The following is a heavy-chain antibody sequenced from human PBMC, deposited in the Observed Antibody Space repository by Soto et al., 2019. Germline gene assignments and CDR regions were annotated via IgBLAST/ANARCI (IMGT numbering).Heavy chain of an antibody. D-gene: IGHD1-26*01. CDR2: MQPSTGRT. CDR1: GYSFTSLD. CDR3: ARGVSAGADY. Sequence: ASVKVSCKASGYSFTSLDINWVRQTAGQGLEWMGWMQPSTGRTGYAQKFQGRVTMTRDTSINTAYMELTTLTSDDTAFYYCARGVSAGADYWGQGTLVTVSS. V-gene: IGHV1-8*01. J-gene: IGHJ4*02.